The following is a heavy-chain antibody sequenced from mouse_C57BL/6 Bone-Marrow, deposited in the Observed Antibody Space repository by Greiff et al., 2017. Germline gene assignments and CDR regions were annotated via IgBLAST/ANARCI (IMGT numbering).Heavy chain of an antibody. V-gene: IGHV5-6*01. CDR3: ARRGVAPFDY. CDR2: ISSGGSYT. D-gene: IGHD1-1*02. J-gene: IGHJ2*01. Sequence: DVHLVESGGDLVKPGGSLKLSCAASGFTFSSYGMSWVRQTPDKRLEWVATISSGGSYTYYPDSVQGRFTISRDNAKNTLYLQMSSLKSEDTAMYYCARRGVAPFDYWGQGTTLTVSS. CDR1: GFTFSSYG.